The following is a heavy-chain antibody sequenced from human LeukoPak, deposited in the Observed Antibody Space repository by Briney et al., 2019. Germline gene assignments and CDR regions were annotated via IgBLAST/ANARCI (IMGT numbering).Heavy chain of an antibody. J-gene: IGHJ6*03. Sequence: SQTLSLTCAISWDSVSSNSTSWSWIRQSPSRGLEWLGRTYYRSKWFNDYAVSVKSRITINPDTSKNQFSLQLNSVTPEDTAVYYCARGAYMDVWGKGTAVTVSS. V-gene: IGHV6-1*01. CDR2: TYYRSKWFN. CDR1: WDSVSSNSTS. CDR3: ARGAYMDV.